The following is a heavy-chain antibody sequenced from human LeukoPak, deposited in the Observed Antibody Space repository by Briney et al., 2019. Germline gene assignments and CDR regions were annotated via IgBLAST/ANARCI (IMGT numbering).Heavy chain of an antibody. CDR3: ARNLSPTTVTDY. CDR1: GGSISSSSYY. CDR2: IYYSGST. Sequence: SETLSLTCTVSGGSISSSSYYWGWIRQPPGKGLEWIGSIYYSGSTYYNPSLKSRVIISVDTSKNQFSLKLSPVTAADTAVYYCARNLSPTTVTDYWGQGTLVTVSS. D-gene: IGHD4-17*01. V-gene: IGHV4-39*01. J-gene: IGHJ4*02.